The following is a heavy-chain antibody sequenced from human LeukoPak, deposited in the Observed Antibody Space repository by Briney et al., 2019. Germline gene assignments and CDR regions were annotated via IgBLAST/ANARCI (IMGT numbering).Heavy chain of an antibody. V-gene: IGHV4-39*01. CDR2: IYYSGST. J-gene: IGHJ4*02. Sequence: SETLSLTCTVSGGSISSSSYYWGWIRQPPGKGLEWIGSIYYSGSTYYNPSLKSRVTISVDTSKNQFSLKLSSVTAADTAVYYCAIHGYYYDSSGSLGYWGQGTLVTVSS. CDR3: AIHGYYYDSSGSLGY. D-gene: IGHD3-22*01. CDR1: GGSISSSSYY.